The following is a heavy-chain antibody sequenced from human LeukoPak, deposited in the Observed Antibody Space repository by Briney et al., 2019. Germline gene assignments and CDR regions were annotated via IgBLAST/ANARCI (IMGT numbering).Heavy chain of an antibody. CDR2: IYYSGST. Sequence: SETLSLTCTVSGGSISSYYWSWIRQPPGKGLEWIGYIYYSGSTNYNPSLKSRVTISVDTSKNQSSLKLSSVTAADTAVYYCARVRAYCGGDCYSFWFDPWGQGTLVTVSS. CDR1: GGSISSYY. V-gene: IGHV4-59*01. D-gene: IGHD2-21*02. J-gene: IGHJ5*02. CDR3: ARVRAYCGGDCYSFWFDP.